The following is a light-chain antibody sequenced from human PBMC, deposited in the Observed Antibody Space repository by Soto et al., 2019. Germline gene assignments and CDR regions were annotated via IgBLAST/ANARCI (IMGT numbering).Light chain of an antibody. V-gene: IGKV1-5*01. CDR3: KQYNSYSRT. Sequence: DIQMTQSPSTLSESVGDRDTITCRASQSIDSWLAWYQQKPGKAPKLLIFEASRLESGVPSTFSGSGFGTEFTLTISSLQPDDFAAYYCKQYNSYSRTFGQGTKVEI. CDR1: QSIDSW. CDR2: EAS. J-gene: IGKJ1*01.